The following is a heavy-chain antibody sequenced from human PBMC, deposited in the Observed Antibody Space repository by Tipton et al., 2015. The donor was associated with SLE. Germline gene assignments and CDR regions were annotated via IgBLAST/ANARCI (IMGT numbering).Heavy chain of an antibody. V-gene: IGHV4-59*01. CDR1: GGSISSYY. J-gene: IGHJ3*02. CDR2: IYYSGST. Sequence: TLSLTCTVSGGSISSYYWSWIRQPPGKGLEWIGYIYYSGSTNYNPFLKSRVTISVDTSKNQFSLKLSSVTAADTAVYYCAREPRPRGALKGAFDIWGQGTMVTVSS. CDR3: AREPRPRGALKGAFDI.